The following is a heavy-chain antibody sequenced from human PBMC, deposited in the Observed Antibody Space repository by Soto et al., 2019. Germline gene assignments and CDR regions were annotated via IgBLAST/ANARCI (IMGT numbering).Heavy chain of an antibody. V-gene: IGHV4-34*01. CDR3: ARELGNAFDI. CDR2: INHSGNT. CDR1: GGSFSGYY. D-gene: IGHD7-27*01. Sequence: SETLSLTCAVYGGSFSGYYWSWIRQPPGKGLEWFGEINHSGNTNYNPSLKSRVTISVDTSKNQFTLKLSSVNAADTAVYYCARELGNAFDIWGQGTMVTVSS. J-gene: IGHJ3*02.